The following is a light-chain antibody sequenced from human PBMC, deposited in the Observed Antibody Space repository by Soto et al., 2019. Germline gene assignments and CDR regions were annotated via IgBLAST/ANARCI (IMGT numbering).Light chain of an antibody. CDR1: SSDVGGYDY. J-gene: IGLJ1*01. CDR2: EVS. CDR3: SSYAVRDNGDV. Sequence: QSALTQPPSASGSPGQSVTISCTGTSSDVGGYDYVSWYQQHPGRAPKLMIYEVSKRPSGVPDRLSGAKSGNTASLTVSGLQAEDEADYYCSSYAVRDNGDVFGAGTKLTVL. V-gene: IGLV2-8*01.